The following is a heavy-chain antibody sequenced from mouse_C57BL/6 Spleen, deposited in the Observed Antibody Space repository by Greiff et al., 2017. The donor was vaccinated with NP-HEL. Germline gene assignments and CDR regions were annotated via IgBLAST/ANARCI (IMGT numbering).Heavy chain of an antibody. D-gene: IGHD1-1*01. Sequence: QVQLKQPGTELVKPGASVKLSCKASGYTFTSYWMHWVKQRPGQGLEWIGNINPSNGGTNYNEKFKSKATLTVDKSSSTAYMQLSSLTSEDSAVYYCARNGYYYGSRYFDVWGTGTTVTVSS. V-gene: IGHV1-53*01. CDR2: INPSNGGT. J-gene: IGHJ1*03. CDR1: GYTFTSYW. CDR3: ARNGYYYGSRYFDV.